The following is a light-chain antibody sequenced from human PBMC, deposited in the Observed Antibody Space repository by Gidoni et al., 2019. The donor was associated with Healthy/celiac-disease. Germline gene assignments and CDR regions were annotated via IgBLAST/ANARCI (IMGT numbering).Light chain of an antibody. CDR3: SSYTSSSTGV. V-gene: IGLV2-14*01. CDR1: SSDVGGYNY. J-gene: IGLJ2*01. Sequence: QSALTQPASVSGSPGQSITISCTGTSSDVGGYNYVSWYQQHPGKAPQLMIYEVSNRPSGVSNRFSGSKSGKTASLTISGHQAEDEADDYCSSYTSSSTGVFGGGTKLTVL. CDR2: EVS.